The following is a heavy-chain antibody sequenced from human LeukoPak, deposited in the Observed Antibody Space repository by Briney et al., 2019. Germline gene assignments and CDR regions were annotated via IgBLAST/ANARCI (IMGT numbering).Heavy chain of an antibody. CDR1: GYSLSELS. J-gene: IGHJ4*02. Sequence: ASVKVSCKVSGYSLSELSMHWVRQAPGKGLEWLGGFDPEDGETIYAQKFQGRVILTEDTYTDTTYMELRSLRSDDTAVYYCARGLNYDFWSGYYVEGYFDYWGQGTLVTVSS. V-gene: IGHV1-24*01. CDR2: FDPEDGET. CDR3: ARGLNYDFWSGYYVEGYFDY. D-gene: IGHD3-3*01.